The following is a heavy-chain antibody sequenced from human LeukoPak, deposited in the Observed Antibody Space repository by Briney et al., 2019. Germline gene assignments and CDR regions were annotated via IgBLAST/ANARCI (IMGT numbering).Heavy chain of an antibody. CDR3: ARESASRGFFDP. CDR1: GFTLSSNY. D-gene: IGHD2-2*01. V-gene: IGHV3-53*01. CDR2: IYSGGST. J-gene: IGHJ5*02. Sequence: GGTLRLSCAASGFTLSSNYMSWVRQAPGKGLEWISIIYSGGSTYYTDSVKGRFNISRDNSKNTLYLQMNSLRAEDTAVYYCARESASRGFFDPWGQGTLVTVSS.